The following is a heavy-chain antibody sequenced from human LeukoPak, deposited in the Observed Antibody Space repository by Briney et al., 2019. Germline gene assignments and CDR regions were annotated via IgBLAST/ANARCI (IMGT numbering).Heavy chain of an antibody. CDR2: HSWDSVTI. CDR3: AKDRRDGYYYMDV. V-gene: IGHV3-43*01. D-gene: IGHD5-24*01. J-gene: IGHJ6*03. CDR1: GFRQYEYS. Sequence: GGPLRLPCAASGFRQYEYSMHWLRQAPGATLEWVAHHSWDSVTIAYAHSVKGRFTISRDNSKNSLYLQMNSLRTEDTALYYCAKDRRDGYYYMDVWGKGTTVSVSS.